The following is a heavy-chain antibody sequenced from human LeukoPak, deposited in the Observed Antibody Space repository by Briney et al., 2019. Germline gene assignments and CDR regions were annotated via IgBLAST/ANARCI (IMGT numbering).Heavy chain of an antibody. D-gene: IGHD6-13*01. CDR3: ARAWSSSWYTIDY. V-gene: IGHV4-59*01. J-gene: IGHJ4*02. CDR2: IYYSGST. Sequence: SETLSLTCTVSGGSISSYYWSWIRQPPGKGLEWIGYIYYSGSTNYNPSLKSQVTISVDTSKNQFSLKLSSVTAADTAVYYCARAWSSSWYTIDYWGQGTLVTVSS. CDR1: GGSISSYY.